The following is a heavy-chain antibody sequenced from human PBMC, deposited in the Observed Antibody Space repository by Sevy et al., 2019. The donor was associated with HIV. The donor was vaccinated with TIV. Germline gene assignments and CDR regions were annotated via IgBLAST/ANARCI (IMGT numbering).Heavy chain of an antibody. V-gene: IGHV6-1*01. CDR2: TYYRSKWYS. CDR1: GDSVSSSAT. CDR3: ARGDELNSYYYGMDV. Sequence: SQTLSLTCAISGDSVSSSATWNWFRQSPSRGLEWLGRTYYRSKWYSDYEVSVKGRVTINPDTSKNQFSLHLESVTPEDTAVYFCARGDELNSYYYGMDVWGQGTTVTVSS. J-gene: IGHJ6*02. D-gene: IGHD1-7*01.